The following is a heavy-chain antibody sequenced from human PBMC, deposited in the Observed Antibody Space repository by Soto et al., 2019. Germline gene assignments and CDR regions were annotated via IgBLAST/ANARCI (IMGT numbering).Heavy chain of an antibody. CDR3: ARTLIFCSGGSCYSGRYYYYGMDV. D-gene: IGHD2-15*01. CDR1: GGTFSSYA. CDR2: IIPIFGTA. Sequence: GASVKVSCKASGGTFSSYAISWVRQAPGQGLEWMGGIIPIFGTANYAQKFQGRVTITADESTSTAYMELSSLRSEDTAVYYCARTLIFCSGGSCYSGRYYYYGMDVWGQGTTVTVSS. V-gene: IGHV1-69*13. J-gene: IGHJ6*02.